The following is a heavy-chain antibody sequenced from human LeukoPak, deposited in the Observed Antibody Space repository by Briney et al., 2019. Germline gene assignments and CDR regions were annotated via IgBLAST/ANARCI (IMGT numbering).Heavy chain of an antibody. J-gene: IGHJ4*02. CDR1: GFTFSDYY. Sequence: GGSLRLSCAASGFTFSDYYMSWVRQAPGKGLEWVSYISSSGSTIYYADSVKGRFTISRDNAKNSLYLQMNSLRAEDTAVYYCARAPRYCSGGSCYDYWGQGTLVTVSS. V-gene: IGHV3-11*01. CDR3: ARAPRYCSGGSCYDY. CDR2: ISSSGSTI. D-gene: IGHD2-15*01.